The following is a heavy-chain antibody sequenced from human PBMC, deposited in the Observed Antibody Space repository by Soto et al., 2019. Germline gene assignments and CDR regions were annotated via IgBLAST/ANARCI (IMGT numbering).Heavy chain of an antibody. D-gene: IGHD6-13*01. V-gene: IGHV4-34*01. CDR3: ARGGKQQLVRSQYFDL. J-gene: IGHJ2*01. CDR2: INHSGST. CDR1: YGSFIGYY. Sequence: SETLSLTCAVYYGSFIGYYWSWIRQPPGKGLEWIGEINHSGSTNYNPSLKSRVTISVDTSKNQFSLKLSSVTAADTAVYYCARGGKQQLVRSQYFDLWGRGTLVTVSS.